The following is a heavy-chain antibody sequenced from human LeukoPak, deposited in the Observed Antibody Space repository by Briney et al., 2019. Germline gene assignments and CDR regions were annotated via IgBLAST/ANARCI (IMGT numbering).Heavy chain of an antibody. CDR2: ISGSGGST. J-gene: IGHJ4*02. CDR3: AKDLKMTNYFDY. Sequence: GGSLRLSCAASGFTFSSYAMSWVRQAPGKGLEWVSAISGSGGSTYYADPVKGRFTISRDNSKNTLYLQMNSLRAEDTAVYYCAKDLKMTNYFDYWGQGTLVTVSS. CDR1: GFTFSSYA. V-gene: IGHV3-23*01. D-gene: IGHD5-24*01.